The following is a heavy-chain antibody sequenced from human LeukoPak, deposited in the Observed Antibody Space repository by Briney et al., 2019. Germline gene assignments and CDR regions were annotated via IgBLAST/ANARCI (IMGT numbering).Heavy chain of an antibody. CDR2: IYYSGST. D-gene: IGHD3-10*01. CDR1: GGSISSSSYY. V-gene: IGHV4-39*01. Sequence: PSETLSLTCTVSGGSISSSSYYWGWIRQPPGKGLEWIGSIYYSGSTYYNPSLKSRVTISVDTSKNQFSLKLSSVTAADTAVYYCARSLITMVRGVMPPNAFDIWGQGTMVTVSS. J-gene: IGHJ3*02. CDR3: ARSLITMVRGVMPPNAFDI.